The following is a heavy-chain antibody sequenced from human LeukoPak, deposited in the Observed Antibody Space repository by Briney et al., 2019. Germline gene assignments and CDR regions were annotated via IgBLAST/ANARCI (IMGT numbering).Heavy chain of an antibody. V-gene: IGHV1-69*06. Sequence: ASVKVSCKASGGTFSSYAISWVRQAPGQGLEWMGGIIPIFGTANYAQKFQGRVTITADKSTSTAYMELSSLRSEDTAVYYCARVPGGSSGWYADYWGQGTLVTVSS. CDR2: IIPIFGTA. CDR1: GGTFSSYA. J-gene: IGHJ4*02. D-gene: IGHD6-19*01. CDR3: ARVPGGSSGWYADY.